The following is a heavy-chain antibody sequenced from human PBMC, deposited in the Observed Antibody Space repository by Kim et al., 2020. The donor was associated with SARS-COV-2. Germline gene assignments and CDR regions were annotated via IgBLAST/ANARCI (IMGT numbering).Heavy chain of an antibody. CDR3: ARGRIAAWPPWRFDP. CDR2: INHSGST. D-gene: IGHD6-6*01. J-gene: IGHJ5*02. V-gene: IGHV4-34*01. Sequence: SETLSLTCAVYGGSFSGYYWSWIRQPPGKGLEWIGEINHSGSTNYNPSLKSRVTISVDTSKNQFSLKLSSVTAADTAVYYCARGRIAAWPPWRFDPWGQGTLVTVSS. CDR1: GGSFSGYY.